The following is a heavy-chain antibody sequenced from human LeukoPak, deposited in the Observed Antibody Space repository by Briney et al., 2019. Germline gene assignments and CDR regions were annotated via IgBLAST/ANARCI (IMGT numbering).Heavy chain of an antibody. CDR3: ARRGSDWRLDY. V-gene: IGHV5-51*01. D-gene: IGHD3-9*01. Sequence: GESLKFSCKGSGYSFTSYWSGWVRQMPGKGLEWMGIIYPVDSDTRYSPSFQGQVTISADKSISTAYLQWSSLKASDTPMYYCARRGSDWRLDYWGQGTLVTVSS. CDR1: GYSFTSYW. CDR2: IYPVDSDT. J-gene: IGHJ4*02.